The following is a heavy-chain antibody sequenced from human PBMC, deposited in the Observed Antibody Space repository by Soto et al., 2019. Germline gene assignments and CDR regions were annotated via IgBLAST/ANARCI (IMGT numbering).Heavy chain of an antibody. CDR1: GYTFTGYY. V-gene: IGHV1-2*04. CDR2: INPNSGGT. CDR3: ARGGARYCTNGVCPRDYYYYMDV. Sequence: ASVKVSCKASGYTFTGYYMHWVRQAPGQGLEWMGWINPNSGGTNYAQKFQGWVTMTRDKSIGTAYMELSRLRSDETAVYYCARGGARYCTNGVCPRDYYYYMDVWGKGTTVTVSS. D-gene: IGHD2-8*01. J-gene: IGHJ6*03.